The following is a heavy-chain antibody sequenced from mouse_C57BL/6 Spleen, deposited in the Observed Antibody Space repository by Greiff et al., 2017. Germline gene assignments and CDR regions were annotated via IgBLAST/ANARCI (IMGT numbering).Heavy chain of an antibody. Sequence: QVQLKESGPELVKPGASVKISCKASGYAFSSSWMNWVKQRPGKGLEWIGRIYPGDGDTNYNGKFKGKATLTADKSSSTAYMQLSSLTSEDSAVYFCAYSSFDYWGQGTTLTVSS. V-gene: IGHV1-82*01. CDR3: AYSSFDY. J-gene: IGHJ2*01. D-gene: IGHD2-12*01. CDR1: GYAFSSSW. CDR2: IYPGDGDT.